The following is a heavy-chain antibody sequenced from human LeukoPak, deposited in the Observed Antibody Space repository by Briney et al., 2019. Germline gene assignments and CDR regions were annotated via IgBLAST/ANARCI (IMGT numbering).Heavy chain of an antibody. CDR1: GGSFSGYY. V-gene: IGHV4-34*01. CDR3: AREGELRLSHYYYMDV. J-gene: IGHJ6*03. CDR2: INHSGST. Sequence: PSETLSLTCAVYGGSFSGYYWSWIRQPPGKGLEWIGEINHSGSTNYNPSLKSRVTISVDTSKNQFSLKLSSVTAADTAVYYCAREGELRLSHYYYMDVWGKGTTVTVSS. D-gene: IGHD1-7*01.